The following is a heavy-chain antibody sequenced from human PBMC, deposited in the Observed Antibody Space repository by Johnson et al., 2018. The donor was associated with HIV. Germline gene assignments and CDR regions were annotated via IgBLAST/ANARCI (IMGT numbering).Heavy chain of an antibody. V-gene: IGHV3-11*04. CDR1: GFTFNDYY. J-gene: IGHJ3*02. CDR3: ARDSYDISGQQHDAFDI. Sequence: QVQLVESGGDLVKPGGSLRLSCAASGFTFNDYYMSWIRQAPGKGLEWVSYISNSGSSVYYADSVKGRFTISRDNAKNSLYLQMNSLRAEDTAVYYCARDSYDISGQQHDAFDIWRQGTMVTVSS. D-gene: IGHD3-22*01. CDR2: ISNSGSSV.